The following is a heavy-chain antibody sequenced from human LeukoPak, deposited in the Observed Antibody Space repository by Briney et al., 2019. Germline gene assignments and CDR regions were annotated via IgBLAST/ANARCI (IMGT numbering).Heavy chain of an antibody. CDR1: GGTFSSYA. D-gene: IGHD5-18*01. CDR2: IIPIFGTA. CDR3: ARGWIQLWFFDY. V-gene: IGHV1-69*06. Sequence: SVKVSCKASGGTFSSYAISWVRQAPGQGLEWMGGIIPIFGTANYAQKFQGRVTITADKSTSTAYMELSSLRSEDTAVYYCARGWIQLWFFDYWGQGTLVTVSS. J-gene: IGHJ4*02.